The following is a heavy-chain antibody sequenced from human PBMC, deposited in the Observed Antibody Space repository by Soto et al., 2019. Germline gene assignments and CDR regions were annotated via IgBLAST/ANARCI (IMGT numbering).Heavy chain of an antibody. CDR2: IWYDGSNK. D-gene: IGHD2-2*01. V-gene: IGHV3-33*01. CDR3: ARGSRVNYYYMDV. CDR1: GFTFSIYG. J-gene: IGHJ6*03. Sequence: GSLRLSCAASGFTFSIYGRHWVRQAPGKGLEWVAVIWYDGSNKYYADSVKGRFTISRDNSKNTLYLQMNSLRAEDTAVYYCARGSRVNYYYMDVWGKGTTVTVSS.